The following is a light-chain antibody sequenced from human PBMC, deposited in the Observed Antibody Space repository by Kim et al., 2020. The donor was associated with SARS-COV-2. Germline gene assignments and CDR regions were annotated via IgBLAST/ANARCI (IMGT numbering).Light chain of an antibody. CDR1: QSVLFSSNNKNY. V-gene: IGKV4-1*01. CDR2: WAS. J-gene: IGKJ2*01. CDR3: QQYYRSPDT. Sequence: RATINCKSSQSVLFSSNNKNYLAWFQQKPGQPPKLLIYWASIRESGVPDRFSGSGSGTDFTLTISSLQAEDVAVYYCQQYYRSPDTFGQGTKLEI.